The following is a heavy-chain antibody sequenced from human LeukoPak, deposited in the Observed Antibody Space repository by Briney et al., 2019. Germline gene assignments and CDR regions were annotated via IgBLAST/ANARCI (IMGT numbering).Heavy chain of an antibody. J-gene: IGHJ4*02. CDR2: IYPGDSDT. Sequence: GQSLKISCKGSGYSFTNYWFSWVRQIPGKGLGGIGIIYPGDSDTRYSPSFQGQVTISADKSISTGYLQWSSLKGSGTAMYYCERGYTYGAYWGQGTLVTVS. D-gene: IGHD5-18*01. CDR1: GYSFTNYW. CDR3: ERGYTYGAY. V-gene: IGHV5-51*01.